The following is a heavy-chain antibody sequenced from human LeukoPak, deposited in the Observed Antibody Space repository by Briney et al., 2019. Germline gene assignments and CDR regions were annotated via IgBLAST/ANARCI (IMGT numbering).Heavy chain of an antibody. CDR1: GFTFTDYS. CDR2: ISTVSTYK. V-gene: IGHV3-21*01. CDR3: ARYGSGFYLYYYMDV. D-gene: IGHD6-25*01. Sequence: GGSLRLSCAASGFTFTDYSMTWVRQAPGKGLEWVSSISTVSTYKFYSDSVKGRFTISRDNAKNILYLQMSSLSAEDTAVYYCARYGSGFYLYYYMDVWGRGTPVTVSS. J-gene: IGHJ6*03.